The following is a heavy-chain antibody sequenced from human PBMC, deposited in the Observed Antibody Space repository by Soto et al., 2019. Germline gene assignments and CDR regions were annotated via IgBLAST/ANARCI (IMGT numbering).Heavy chain of an antibody. J-gene: IGHJ2*01. CDR2: IYYSGST. D-gene: IGHD2-21*02. Sequence: PSETLSLTCTVSGGSISSYYWSWIRQPPGKGLEWIGYIYYSGSTNYNPSLKSRVTISVDTSKNQFSLKLSSVTAADTAVYYCARGVVTHWYFDLWGRGTLVTVSS. CDR1: GGSISSYY. CDR3: ARGVVTHWYFDL. V-gene: IGHV4-59*01.